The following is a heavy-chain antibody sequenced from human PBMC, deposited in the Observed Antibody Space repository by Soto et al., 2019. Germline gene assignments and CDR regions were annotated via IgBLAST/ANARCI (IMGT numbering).Heavy chain of an antibody. CDR3: ASIPTGYFYERLYYYMDV. D-gene: IGHD3-9*01. CDR2: ISGSGGST. V-gene: IGHV3-23*01. J-gene: IGHJ6*03. Sequence: EVQLLESGGGLVQPGGSLRLSCAASGFTFSSYAMSWVRQAPGKGLEWVSAISGSGGSTYYADSVKGRFTISRDNSKNTLYLQMNSLRAEDTAVYYCASIPTGYFYERLYYYMDVWGKGTTVTVSS. CDR1: GFTFSSYA.